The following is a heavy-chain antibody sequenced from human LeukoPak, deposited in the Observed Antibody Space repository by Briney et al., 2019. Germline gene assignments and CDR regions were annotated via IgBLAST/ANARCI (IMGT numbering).Heavy chain of an antibody. CDR3: AKQSYARSLGE. D-gene: IGHD2-8*01. CDR1: GLPFSDFS. V-gene: IGHV3-23*01. Sequence: GGSLRLSCATSGLPFSDFSMSWVRQAPGKGLEWISTTNSGGTSTYYAESVKGRSTISRDNSKNTLYLQMSSLRVEDTAVYYCAKQSYARSLGEGGPGTLVSVSS. CDR2: TNSGGTST. J-gene: IGHJ4*02.